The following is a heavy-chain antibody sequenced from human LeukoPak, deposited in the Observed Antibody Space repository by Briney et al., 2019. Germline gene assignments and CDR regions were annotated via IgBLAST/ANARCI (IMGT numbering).Heavy chain of an antibody. CDR1: GDSISYYY. CDR3: ARDPPRGSGRAFDV. D-gene: IGHD1-26*01. J-gene: IGHJ3*01. Sequence: PSETLSLSCTVSGDSISYYYWSWVRQPPGKGLEWIGSIYHSENTNYNPSLESRVTISVDTSKNQFSLVLRSVTPADTAVYYCARDPPRGSGRAFDVWGQGTLVTVSS. CDR2: IYHSENT. V-gene: IGHV4-59*01.